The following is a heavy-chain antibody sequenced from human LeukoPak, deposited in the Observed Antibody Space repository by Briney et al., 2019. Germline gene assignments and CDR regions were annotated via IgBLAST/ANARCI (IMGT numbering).Heavy chain of an antibody. D-gene: IGHD6-19*01. CDR1: GGSISNYY. V-gene: IGHV4-4*07. CDR2: IYTSGST. Sequence: PSETLSLTCTVSGGSISNYYWSWIRQPPGKGLEWIGRIYTSGSTNYNPSLKSRVTMSVDTSKNQFSLKLSSVTAADTAVYYCAREGYSSGWYDWGQGTLVTVSS. J-gene: IGHJ4*02. CDR3: AREGYSSGWYD.